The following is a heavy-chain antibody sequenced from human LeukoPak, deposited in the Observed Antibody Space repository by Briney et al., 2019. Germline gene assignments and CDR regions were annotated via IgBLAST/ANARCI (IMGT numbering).Heavy chain of an antibody. CDR1: VVSMNGYY. CDR3: ARSDLYGDYPPGKY. CDR2: VDSSGNT. D-gene: IGHD4-17*01. J-gene: IGHJ4*02. V-gene: IGHV4-4*07. Sequence: SETLPLTCSVSVVSMNGYYWSWLRQSAGNRLEWIGHVDSSGNTNYNPSLESRVTMSVDTSKKQFSLKLSSVTAADTAVYYCARSDLYGDYPPGKYWGQGTLVTVSS.